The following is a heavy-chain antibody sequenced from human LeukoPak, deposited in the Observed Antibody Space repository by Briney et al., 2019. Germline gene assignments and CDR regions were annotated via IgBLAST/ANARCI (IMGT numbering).Heavy chain of an antibody. J-gene: IGHJ4*02. CDR2: IYPSGSN. CDR3: AREDVTVGYSFDY. V-gene: IGHV4-4*07. Sequence: SETLSLTCIVSGGSISSYYWSWSRQPAGKGLEWIGRIYPSGSNNYNPSLKSRVTMSVDTSKNQFSLKLNSVTAADTAVYYCAREDVTVGYSFDYWGQGTLVTVSS. CDR1: GGSISSYY. D-gene: IGHD6-13*01.